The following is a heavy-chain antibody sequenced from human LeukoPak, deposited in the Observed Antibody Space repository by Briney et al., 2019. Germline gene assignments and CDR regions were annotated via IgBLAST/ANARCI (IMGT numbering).Heavy chain of an antibody. Sequence: PSETLSLTCAVYGGSFSGYYWSWIRQPPGKGLEWIGEINHSGSTNYNPSLKSRVTISVDTSKNQLSLTLSSVTAADTAVYYCAGTTVTTITYYYYYYMDVWGKGTTVTISS. J-gene: IGHJ6*03. CDR2: INHSGST. V-gene: IGHV4-34*01. CDR1: GGSFSGYY. D-gene: IGHD4-17*01. CDR3: AGTTVTTITYYYYYYMDV.